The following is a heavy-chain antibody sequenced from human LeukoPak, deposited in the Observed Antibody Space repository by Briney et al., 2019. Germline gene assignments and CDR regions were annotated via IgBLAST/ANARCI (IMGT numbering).Heavy chain of an antibody. V-gene: IGHV4-39*01. CDR3: AIPRYFDWLSFDY. D-gene: IGHD3-9*01. CDR1: GGSISSSSYY. Sequence: SETLSLTCTVSGGSISSSSYYWGWIRQPPGKGLEWIGSIYYSGSTYYNPSLKSRVTISVDTSKNQFSLKLSSVTAADTAVHYCAIPRYFDWLSFDYWGQGTLVTVSS. CDR2: IYYSGST. J-gene: IGHJ4*02.